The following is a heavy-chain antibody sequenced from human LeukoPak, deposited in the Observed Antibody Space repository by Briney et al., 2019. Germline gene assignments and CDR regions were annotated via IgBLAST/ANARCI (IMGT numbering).Heavy chain of an antibody. Sequence: ASVKVSCKASGYTFTSYDINWVRQATGQGLEWMGWMNPNSGNTGYAQKFQGRVTMTRNTSISTAYMELSSLRSEDTAVYYCVRGLGYSSGRGFDPWGQGTLVTVSS. D-gene: IGHD6-19*01. CDR3: VRGLGYSSGRGFDP. CDR1: GYTFTSYD. CDR2: MNPNSGNT. J-gene: IGHJ5*02. V-gene: IGHV1-8*01.